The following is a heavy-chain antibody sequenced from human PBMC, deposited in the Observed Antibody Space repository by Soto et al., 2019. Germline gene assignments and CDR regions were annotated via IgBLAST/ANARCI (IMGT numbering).Heavy chain of an antibody. CDR3: ASSPYYDFWSGPAYWFDL. J-gene: IGHJ5*02. CDR2: IYYSGST. Sequence: PSETLSLTCTVSGGSISSYYWSWIRQPPGKGLEWIGYIYYSGSTNYNPSLKSRVTISVDTSKNQFSLKLSSVTAADTAVYYCASSPYYDFWSGPAYWFDLWGQGTLVTVSS. V-gene: IGHV4-59*01. D-gene: IGHD3-3*01. CDR1: GGSISSYY.